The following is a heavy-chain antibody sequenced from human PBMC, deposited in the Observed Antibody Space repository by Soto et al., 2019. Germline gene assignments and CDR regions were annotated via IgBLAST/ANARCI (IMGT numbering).Heavy chain of an antibody. CDR1: GFTFSGYG. CDR3: AKGSEWLVTRDFDY. D-gene: IGHD6-19*01. V-gene: IGHV3-30*18. CDR2: ISYDETAT. J-gene: IGHJ4*02. Sequence: QVQLVESGGGVVQPGTSLRLSCAASGFTFSGYGVHWVRQAPGKGLEWVATISYDETATYYSDSVKGRFTISRDNSKNTLFLQMNSLRAEDTAMYYCAKGSEWLVTRDFDYWGQGTLVTVSS.